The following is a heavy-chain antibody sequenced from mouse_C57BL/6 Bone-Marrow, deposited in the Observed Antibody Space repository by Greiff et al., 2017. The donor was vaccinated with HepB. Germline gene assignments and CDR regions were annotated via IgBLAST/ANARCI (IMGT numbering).Heavy chain of an antibody. CDR2: ISYDGSN. D-gene: IGHD2-10*02. CDR3: ARGYGSHGTY. V-gene: IGHV3-6*01. Sequence: VQLKESGPGLVKPSQSLSLTCSVTGYSITSGYYWNWIRQLPGNKLEWMGYISYDGSNNYNPSVKNRISITRDTSKNQLFLKFNAVTTEDAATYYCARGYGSHGTYWGQGTLVTVSA. J-gene: IGHJ3*01. CDR1: GYSITSGYY.